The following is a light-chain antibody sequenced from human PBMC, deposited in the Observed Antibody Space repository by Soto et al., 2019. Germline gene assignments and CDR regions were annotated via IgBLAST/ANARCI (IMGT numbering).Light chain of an antibody. CDR2: KDS. J-gene: IGLJ2*01. V-gene: IGLV3-25*02. CDR1: VLPKQY. CDR3: QSADSSGTVV. Sequence: SYELTQPPSVSVSPGQTARITCSGDVLPKQYAYWYQQKPGQAPVLVIYKDSERPSGIPERFSGSSSGTTVTLTISGVQAEDEADYYCQSADSSGTVVFGGGTKVTVL.